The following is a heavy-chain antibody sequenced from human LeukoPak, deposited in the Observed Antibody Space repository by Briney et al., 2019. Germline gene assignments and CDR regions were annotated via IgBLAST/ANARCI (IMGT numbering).Heavy chain of an antibody. V-gene: IGHV1-18*01. Sequence: GASVKVSCKASGYTFTSYGVSWVRQVPGQGLEWMGWISAYNGNTNYAQKLQGRVTMTTDTSTSTAYMELRSLRSDDTAVYYCARGPLKRITMVRGVTNWFDPWGQGTLVTVSS. D-gene: IGHD3-10*01. CDR3: ARGPLKRITMVRGVTNWFDP. CDR1: GYTFTSYG. J-gene: IGHJ5*02. CDR2: ISAYNGNT.